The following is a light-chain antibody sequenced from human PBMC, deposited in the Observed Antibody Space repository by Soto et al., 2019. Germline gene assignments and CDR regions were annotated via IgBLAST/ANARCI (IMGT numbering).Light chain of an antibody. V-gene: IGKV3-15*01. CDR3: QQYNNWPFT. CDR1: QSISSN. Sequence: EIVMTQSPATLSVCPGERATLSCRASQSISSNLAWYQHKPGQAPRLLIYGASTRATGIPATFSGSGSGTEFTLTISSLQSEDFAVYYCQQYNNWPFTFGPGTKVDIK. CDR2: GAS. J-gene: IGKJ3*01.